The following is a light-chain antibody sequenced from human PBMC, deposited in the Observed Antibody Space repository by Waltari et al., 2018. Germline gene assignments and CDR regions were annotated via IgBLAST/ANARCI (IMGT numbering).Light chain of an antibody. J-gene: IGKJ4*01. V-gene: IGKV3D-11*02. CDR1: ENINIF. CDR2: DAS. Sequence: EIVLTQSPATLPSSPGERATLPCRASENINIFLAWYQQKPGQAPRLLISDASNRAAGVPARFSGSGSLTDFTLTISSLEPEDFGVYYCQQRTNWQSLSFGGGTRVEIK. CDR3: QQRTNWQSLS.